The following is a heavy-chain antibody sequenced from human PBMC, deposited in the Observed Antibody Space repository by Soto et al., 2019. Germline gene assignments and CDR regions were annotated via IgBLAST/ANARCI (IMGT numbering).Heavy chain of an antibody. CDR1: GGSFSSDSFI. D-gene: IGHD1-26*01. CDR3: ARDHKWDGMDV. Sequence: QVQLQESGPDLVKPSQTLSLTCSVSGGSFSSDSFIWSWVRQFPGKGLEWIGYINYSGTTYYNPSLRSRITMSVDTSKNQFSLNLSSVTAADTAVYYCARDHKWDGMDVWGQGTTVTVSS. J-gene: IGHJ6*02. CDR2: INYSGTT. V-gene: IGHV4-31*03.